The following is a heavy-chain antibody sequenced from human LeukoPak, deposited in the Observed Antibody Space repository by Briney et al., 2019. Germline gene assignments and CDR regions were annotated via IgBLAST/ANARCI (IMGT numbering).Heavy chain of an antibody. CDR3: ARVEMAIYYFDY. V-gene: IGHV4-39*01. Sequence: SETLSLTCTVSGGSISSSNYYWGWIRQPPGKGLEWIGSIYYSGNTYYNSSLESRVTISVDTSKNQFSLKLNSVTAADTAVYYCARVEMAIYYFDYWGQGTLVTVSS. D-gene: IGHD5-24*01. CDR1: GGSISSSNYY. CDR2: IYYSGNT. J-gene: IGHJ4*02.